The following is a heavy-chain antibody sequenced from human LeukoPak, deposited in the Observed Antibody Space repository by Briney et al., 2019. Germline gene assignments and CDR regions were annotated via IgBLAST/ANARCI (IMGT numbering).Heavy chain of an antibody. V-gene: IGHV1-2*06. D-gene: IGHD3-22*01. Sequence: ASVKVSCKASGYTFSAYYMHLVRQAPGQGLQWMGRINPNSGGTNYAQKFQGRVTMTRDTSISTGYMELSRLRSDDTAVYYCATHLGGSGYAADYWGQETLVTVPS. CDR3: ATHLGGSGYAADY. CDR2: INPNSGGT. J-gene: IGHJ4*02. CDR1: GYTFSAYY.